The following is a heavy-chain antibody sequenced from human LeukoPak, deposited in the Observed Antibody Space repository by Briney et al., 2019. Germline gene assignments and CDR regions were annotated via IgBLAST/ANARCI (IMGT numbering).Heavy chain of an antibody. CDR3: ARGITMVRGASTGYYYMDV. CDR2: MNPNSGNT. CDR1: GYTFTSYD. V-gene: IGHV1-8*03. J-gene: IGHJ6*03. D-gene: IGHD3-10*01. Sequence: ASVKVSCKASGYTFTSYDINWVRQATGQGPEWMGWMNPNSGNTGYVQKFQGRVTITRNTSISTAYMELSSLRSEDTAVYYCARGITMVRGASTGYYYMDVWGKGTTVTVSS.